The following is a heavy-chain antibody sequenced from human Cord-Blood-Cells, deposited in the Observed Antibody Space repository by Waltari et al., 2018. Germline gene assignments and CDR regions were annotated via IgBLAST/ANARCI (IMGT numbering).Heavy chain of an antibody. V-gene: IGHV1-2*04. CDR3: ARGKGSSSGLEIDY. J-gene: IGHJ4*02. CDR1: GYTSTGYY. Sequence: QVQLVQSGAEVKKPGASVKVSCKASGYTSTGYYMHWVRQAPGQGLEWMGWINTNSGGTNYAQKFQGWVTMTRDTSISTAYMELSRLRSDDTAVYYCARGKGSSSGLEIDYWGQGTLVTVSS. CDR2: INTNSGGT. D-gene: IGHD6-6*01.